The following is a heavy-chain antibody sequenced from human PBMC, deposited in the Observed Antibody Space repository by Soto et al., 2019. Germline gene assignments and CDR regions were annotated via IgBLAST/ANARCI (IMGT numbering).Heavy chain of an antibody. V-gene: IGHV1-18*04. Sequence: QIHLVQSGAEVRKPGASVNVSCKTSGYIFTNYGVSWVRQAPGEGLEVVGWISGYNGYPKYGQRFPXXGSLSTDTSTTTGYMELRNLRADDTAVYYCARGSSGALYDYWGQGTLLTVSS. CDR1: GYIFTNYG. CDR3: ARGSSGALYDY. CDR2: ISGYNGYP. J-gene: IGHJ4*02.